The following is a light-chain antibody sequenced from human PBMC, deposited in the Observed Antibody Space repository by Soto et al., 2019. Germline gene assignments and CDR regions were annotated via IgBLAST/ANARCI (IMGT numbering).Light chain of an antibody. J-gene: IGKJ1*01. CDR1: QSINNW. Sequence: DIQMTQSPSTLSASVGDRVTITCRASQSINNWLAWYQQKPGKAPKLLIYDASSLKSGVPSSFSGSGSGTEFTLTISSLQPDDIATYYCQQYNSYSWTFGQGTKVEV. CDR3: QQYNSYSWT. V-gene: IGKV1-5*01. CDR2: DAS.